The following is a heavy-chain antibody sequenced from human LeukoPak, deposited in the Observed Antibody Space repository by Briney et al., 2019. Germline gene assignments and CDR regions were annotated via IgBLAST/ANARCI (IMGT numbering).Heavy chain of an antibody. J-gene: IGHJ5*02. CDR2: ISGRGGVT. D-gene: IGHD2-2*01. CDR1: GFSFSVYA. V-gene: IGHV3-23*01. CDR3: AKALGANQLLQPLSFDP. Sequence: SGGSLRLSCAGSGFSFSVYALAWVRQAPGKGLEWVSAISGRGGVTHYADSVKGRFTINRDNSTNTLYLQMNSVSVEDTAIYYCAKALGANQLLQPLSFDPRGQGTRVTVSS.